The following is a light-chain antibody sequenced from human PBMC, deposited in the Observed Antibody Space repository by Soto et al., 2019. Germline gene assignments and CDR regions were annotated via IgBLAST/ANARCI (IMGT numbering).Light chain of an antibody. V-gene: IGLV2-11*01. Sequence: QSALTQPRSVSGSPGQSVTISCTGTSSDIGNYDYVSWYQQHPTKAPKLIIYHVSKRPSVVPDRFSRSKSGNTASLIISGLQAEDEADYYCCSYAGSYTFARNVFVTGTKVTVL. J-gene: IGLJ1*01. CDR1: SSDIGNYDY. CDR3: CSYAGSYTFARNV. CDR2: HVS.